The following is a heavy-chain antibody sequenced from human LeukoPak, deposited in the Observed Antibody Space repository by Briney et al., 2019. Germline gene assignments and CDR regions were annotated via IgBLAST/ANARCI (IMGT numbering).Heavy chain of an antibody. Sequence: GASVKVSCKASGYTFTSYYMHWVRQAPGQGLEWMGIINLSGGSTSYAQKFQGRVTMTRDTSTSTVYMELSSLRSEDTAVYYCARLHRPTSRDGYNYSDDYWGQGTLVTVSS. CDR3: ARLHRPTSRDGYNYSDDY. D-gene: IGHD5-24*01. J-gene: IGHJ4*02. V-gene: IGHV1-46*01. CDR2: INLSGGST. CDR1: GYTFTSYY.